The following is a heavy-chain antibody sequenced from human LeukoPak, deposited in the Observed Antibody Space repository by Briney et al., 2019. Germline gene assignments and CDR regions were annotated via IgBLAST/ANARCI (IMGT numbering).Heavy chain of an antibody. J-gene: IGHJ6*03. Sequence: SETLSLTCAVYGGSFSGYYWSWIRQPPGKGLEWIGEINHSGSTNYNPSLKSRVTISVDTSKNQFFLKLSSVTAADTAVYYCARRHNYYYYMDVWGKGTTVTVSS. V-gene: IGHV4-34*01. D-gene: IGHD2-21*01. CDR2: INHSGST. CDR1: GGSFSGYY. CDR3: ARRHNYYYYMDV.